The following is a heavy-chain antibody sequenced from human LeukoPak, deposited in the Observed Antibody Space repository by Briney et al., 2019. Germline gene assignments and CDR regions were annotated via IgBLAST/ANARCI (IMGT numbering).Heavy chain of an antibody. CDR2: IWYDGSNK. V-gene: IGHV3-33*08. CDR1: GFTFSSYA. CDR3: ARDLLFSSGWGFDY. J-gene: IGHJ4*02. D-gene: IGHD6-19*01. Sequence: GGSLRLSCAASGFTFSSYAMHWVRQAPGKGLEWVAVIWYDGSNKYYADSVKGRFTISRDNSKNTLYLQMNSLRAEDTAVYYCARDLLFSSGWGFDYWGQGTLVTVSS.